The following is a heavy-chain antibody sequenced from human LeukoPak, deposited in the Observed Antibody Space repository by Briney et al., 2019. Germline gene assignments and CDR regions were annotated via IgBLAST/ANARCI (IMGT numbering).Heavy chain of an antibody. J-gene: IGHJ5*02. CDR1: GYTFTGYY. CDR3: ARDSGSYLGWFDP. Sequence: PWASVKVSCKASGYTFTGYYMHWVRQAPGQGLEWMGWINPNGGGTNYAQKFQGRVTMTRDTSISTAYMELSRLRSDDTAVYYCARDSGSYLGWFDPWGQGTLVTVSS. CDR2: INPNGGGT. D-gene: IGHD1-26*01. V-gene: IGHV1-2*02.